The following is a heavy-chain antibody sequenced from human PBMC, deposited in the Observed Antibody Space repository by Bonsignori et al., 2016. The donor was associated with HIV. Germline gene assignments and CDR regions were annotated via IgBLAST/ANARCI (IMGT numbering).Heavy chain of an antibody. J-gene: IGHJ5*02. CDR1: GFTFSSYW. Sequence: GGSLRLSCAASGFTFSSYWMNWVRQAPGKGLEWVANIKQDGSEKYYVDSVKGRFTISRDNVKNSLYLQMNSLRAEDTAMYYCASQPGNQRQLVFDPWGQGTLVTVSS. CDR3: ASQPGNQRQLVFDP. V-gene: IGHV3-7*01. D-gene: IGHD6-6*01. CDR2: IKQDGSEK.